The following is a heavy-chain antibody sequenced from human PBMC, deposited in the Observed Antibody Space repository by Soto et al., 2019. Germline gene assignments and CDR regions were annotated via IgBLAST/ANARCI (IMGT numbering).Heavy chain of an antibody. Sequence: QITLKESGPTLVKPTQTLTLTCTFSGFSLSTSGVGVGWIRQPPGKALEWLALIYWNDDKRYSPSLKSRLTITKDTSKNQVVLTMTNMDPVDTATYYCAHSVWDYIFGGSFDYWGQGTLVTVSS. CDR3: AHSVWDYIFGGSFDY. V-gene: IGHV2-5*01. CDR2: IYWNDDK. CDR1: GFSLSTSGVG. D-gene: IGHD1-7*01. J-gene: IGHJ4*02.